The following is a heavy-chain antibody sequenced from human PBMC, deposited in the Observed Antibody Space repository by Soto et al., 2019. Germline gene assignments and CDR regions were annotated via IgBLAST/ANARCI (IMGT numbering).Heavy chain of an antibody. D-gene: IGHD3-10*01. CDR2: IYYSGST. CDR1: GGSISSGDYY. Sequence: SSETLSLTCTVSGGSISSGDYYWSWIRQPPGKGLEWIGYIYYSGSTYYNPSLKSRVTISVDTSKNQFSLKLSSVTAADTAVYYCARASQYYYGIAPWGQGTLVTV. V-gene: IGHV4-30-4*01. J-gene: IGHJ5*02. CDR3: ARASQYYYGIAP.